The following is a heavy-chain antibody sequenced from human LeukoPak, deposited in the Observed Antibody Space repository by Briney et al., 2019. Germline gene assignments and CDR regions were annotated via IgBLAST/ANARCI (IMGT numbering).Heavy chain of an antibody. CDR1: GFTFSSYS. D-gene: IGHD2-2*01. J-gene: IGHJ4*02. CDR2: ISGSSSYI. Sequence: GGSLRLSCAASGFTFSSYSMNWVRQAPGKGLEWVSSISGSSSYIYYADSVKGRFTISRDNAKNSLYLQMNSLRAEDTAVYYCARVLREYQLLVAFDYWGQGTLVTVSS. CDR3: ARVLREYQLLVAFDY. V-gene: IGHV3-21*01.